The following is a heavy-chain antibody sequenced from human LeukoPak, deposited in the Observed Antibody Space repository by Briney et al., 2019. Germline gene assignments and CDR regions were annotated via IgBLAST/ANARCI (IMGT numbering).Heavy chain of an antibody. Sequence: SETLSLTCTVSGGSISSYYWSWIRQPAGKGLEWIGRIYTSGSTNYNPSLKSRVTMSVDTSKNQFSLKLSSVTAADTAVYYCAREGGTIFGVLYYFDYWGQGTLVTVSS. CDR3: AREGGTIFGVLYYFDY. D-gene: IGHD3-3*01. V-gene: IGHV4-4*07. J-gene: IGHJ4*02. CDR2: IYTSGST. CDR1: GGSISSYY.